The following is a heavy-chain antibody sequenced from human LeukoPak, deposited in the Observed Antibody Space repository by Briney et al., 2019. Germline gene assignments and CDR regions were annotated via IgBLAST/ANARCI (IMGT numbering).Heavy chain of an antibody. CDR2: LYYSGST. CDR3: ARLSSQWLIDY. D-gene: IGHD6-19*01. CDR1: GGSFSGYY. J-gene: IGHJ4*02. Sequence: SETLSLTCAVYGGSFSGYYWSWIRQPPGKGLEWIGSLYYSGSTHYTPSLKSRITISVDTSKNQFSLKLRSVTAADTAVYYCARLSSQWLIDYGGQGTLVTVSS. V-gene: IGHV4-34*01.